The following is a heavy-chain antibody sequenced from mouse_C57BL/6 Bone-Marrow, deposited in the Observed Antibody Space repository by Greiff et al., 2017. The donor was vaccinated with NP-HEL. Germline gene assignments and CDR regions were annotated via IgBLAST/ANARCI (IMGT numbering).Heavy chain of an antibody. CDR3: ARDHDLYWYFDV. Sequence: QVQLQQPGAELVKPGASVKLSCKASGYTFTSYWMQWVKQRPGQGLEWIGEIDPSDSYTNYNQKFKGKATLTVDTSSSTAYMQLSSLTSEASAVYYCARDHDLYWYFDVWGTGTTVTVSS. D-gene: IGHD2-12*01. J-gene: IGHJ1*03. CDR2: IDPSDSYT. CDR1: GYTFTSYW. V-gene: IGHV1-50*01.